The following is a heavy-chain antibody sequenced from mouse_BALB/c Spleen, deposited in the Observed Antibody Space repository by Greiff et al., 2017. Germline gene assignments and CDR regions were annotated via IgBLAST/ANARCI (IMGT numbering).Heavy chain of an antibody. V-gene: IGHV1S56*01. D-gene: IGHD1-1*01. CDR2: IYPGDGST. CDR1: GYTFTSYY. CDR3: EREYYGYAMDY. Sequence: QVQLQQSGPELVKPGASVKMSCKASGYTFTSYYIHWVKQRPGQGLEWIGWIYPGDGSTKYTEKFKGKTTLTADNSSSTAYMLRSSLTSEDSAIYFCEREYYGYAMDYWGQGTSVTVSA. J-gene: IGHJ4*01.